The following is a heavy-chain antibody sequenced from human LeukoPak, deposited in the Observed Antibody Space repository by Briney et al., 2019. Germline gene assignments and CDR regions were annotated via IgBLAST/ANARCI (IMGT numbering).Heavy chain of an antibody. CDR2: IFYSGST. D-gene: IGHD2-8*02. CDR3: ARAGGVWLEFDC. J-gene: IGHJ4*02. CDR1: GVSISSGGYY. V-gene: IGHV4-31*03. Sequence: SETLSLTCTVSGVSISSGGYYWSWIRQHPGKGLEWIGYIFYSGSTYYNPSLKSRVTISVDTSKNQFSLKLSSVTAEDTAVYYCARAGGVWLEFDCWGRGTLVTVSS.